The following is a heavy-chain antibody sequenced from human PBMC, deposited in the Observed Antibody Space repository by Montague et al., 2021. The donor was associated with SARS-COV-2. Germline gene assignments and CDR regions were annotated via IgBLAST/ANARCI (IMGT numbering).Heavy chain of an antibody. CDR1: GGSISSSSYY. D-gene: IGHD6-13*01. V-gene: IGHV4-39*07. J-gene: IGHJ6*02. CDR3: ARVGRQQLVRLSGMDV. CDR2: IYYSGST. Sequence: SETLSLTCTVSGGSISSSSYYWGWIRQPPGKGLEWIGSIYYSGSTXYNPSLKSRVTISVDTSKNQFSLKLNSVTAADTAVYYCARVGRQQLVRLSGMDVWGQGTTVTVSS.